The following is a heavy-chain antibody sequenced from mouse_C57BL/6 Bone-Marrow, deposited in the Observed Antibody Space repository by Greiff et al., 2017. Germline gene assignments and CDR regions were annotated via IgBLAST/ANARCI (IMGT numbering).Heavy chain of an antibody. CDR2: INPGSGGT. CDR3: ARWGLTYPWLAY. J-gene: IGHJ3*01. CDR1: GYAFTNYL. Sequence: VQLQQSGAELVRPGTSVKVSCKASGYAFTNYLIEWVKQRPGQGLEWIGVINPGSGGTNYNEKFKGKATLTADKSSSTAYMQLSSLTSEDSAVYFCARWGLTYPWLAYWGQGTLVTVSA. V-gene: IGHV1-54*01. D-gene: IGHD3-1*01.